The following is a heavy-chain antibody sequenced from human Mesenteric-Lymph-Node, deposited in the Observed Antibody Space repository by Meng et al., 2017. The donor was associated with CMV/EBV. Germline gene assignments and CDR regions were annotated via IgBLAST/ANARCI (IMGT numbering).Heavy chain of an antibody. V-gene: IGHV1-18*01. Sequence: ASVKVSCKTSGYTFREYGITWVRQAPGQDIEWMGWISAFNGNTNFAQKLQTRLTMTTDTSTSTAYMELRSLRSDDTAVYYCARDHVGSGSYGEDYWGQGTLVTVSS. CDR3: ARDHVGSGSYGEDY. J-gene: IGHJ4*02. D-gene: IGHD1-26*01. CDR1: GYTFREYG. CDR2: ISAFNGNT.